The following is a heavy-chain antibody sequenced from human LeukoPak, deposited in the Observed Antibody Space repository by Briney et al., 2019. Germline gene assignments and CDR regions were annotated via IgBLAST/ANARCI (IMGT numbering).Heavy chain of an antibody. D-gene: IGHD1-1*01. J-gene: IGHJ2*01. CDR2: IRSETDGGAT. Sequence: PGGSLRLSCAASGFSFTEAWLNWVRQAPGKGLEWVGRIRSETDGGATDHAAPVKGRFTISRDDSKSTVYLQMNSLKPEDTAVYFCTTEIGTTSPDWYLDLWGRGTLVTVSS. V-gene: IGHV3-15*01. CDR3: TTEIGTTSPDWYLDL. CDR1: GFSFTEAW.